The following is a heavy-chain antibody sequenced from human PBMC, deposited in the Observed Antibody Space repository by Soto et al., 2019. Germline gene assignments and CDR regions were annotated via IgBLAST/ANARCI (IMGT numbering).Heavy chain of an antibody. CDR1: GFTLSSYW. D-gene: IGHD2-2*03. J-gene: IGHJ6*02. CDR2: IKNGGDDT. CDR3: ARDGYCISTSCYFLPDV. V-gene: IGHV3-74*01. Sequence: GGSLRLSCAASGFTLSSYWMYWVRQTPGKGLVWVARIKNGGDDTSYAEYVKGRFTISRDNAKNTLYLQMSSLRAEDTAVYYCARDGYCISTSCYFLPDVWGQGTTVTVSS.